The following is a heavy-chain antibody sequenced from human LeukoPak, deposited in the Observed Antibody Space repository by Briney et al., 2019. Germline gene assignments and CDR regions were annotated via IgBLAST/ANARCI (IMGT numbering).Heavy chain of an antibody. CDR2: IGNSGRDT. CDR1: GFTFSSYV. J-gene: IGHJ4*02. V-gene: IGHV3-23*01. CDR3: ARYCGADSCYSGLDY. Sequence: GGSLRLSCAASGFTFSSYVMTWVRQAPGRGVEGVSSIGNSGRDTYYADSMKGRFTISRDNSNTTLFLHMSSLRAGDTAIYYCARYCGADSCYSGLDYWGQGALVTVSS. D-gene: IGHD2-15*01.